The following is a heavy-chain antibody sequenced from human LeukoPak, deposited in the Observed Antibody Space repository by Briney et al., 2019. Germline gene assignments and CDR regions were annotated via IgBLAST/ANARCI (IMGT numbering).Heavy chain of an antibody. V-gene: IGHV3-66*02. J-gene: IGHJ4*02. CDR1: GFTVSSNY. D-gene: IGHD2-21*02. CDR3: ARESPACGEDCYFDY. Sequence: PGGSLRLSCAASGFTVSSNYMSWVRQAPGKGLEWVSVIYSGGSTYYADSVKGRFTISRDNSKNTLYLQMNSLRTDDTAVYYCARESPACGEDCYFDYWGQGTLVTVSS. CDR2: IYSGGST.